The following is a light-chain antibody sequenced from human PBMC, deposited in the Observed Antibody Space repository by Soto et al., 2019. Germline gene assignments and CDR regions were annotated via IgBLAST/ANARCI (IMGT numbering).Light chain of an antibody. Sequence: DIQMTQSPTSLSASVGDTVTITCRASQRIDKYLNWYQQKPGKAPKVLIFGASSLHTGVPSRFSGSGSGTDFTLTISSRQLEDFAIYFCQQSFLTPFTFGGGSKVEIK. CDR1: QRIDKY. CDR2: GAS. J-gene: IGKJ4*01. CDR3: QQSFLTPFT. V-gene: IGKV1-39*01.